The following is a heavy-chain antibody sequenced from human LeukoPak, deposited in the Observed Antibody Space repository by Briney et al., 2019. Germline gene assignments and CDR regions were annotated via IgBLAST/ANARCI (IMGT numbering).Heavy chain of an antibody. CDR2: ISSSDTM. CDR1: GFPFSSCS. V-gene: IGHV3-48*01. J-gene: IGHJ4*02. D-gene: IGHD2/OR15-2a*01. Sequence: PGGSLRLSCAASGFPFSSCSMNWVRQAPGKGLEWVSYISSSDTMYYVDSVKGRFTISRDNARNSLYLQMNSLRAEDTAVYYCTTSSFSDWGQGTLVTVSS. CDR3: TTSSFSD.